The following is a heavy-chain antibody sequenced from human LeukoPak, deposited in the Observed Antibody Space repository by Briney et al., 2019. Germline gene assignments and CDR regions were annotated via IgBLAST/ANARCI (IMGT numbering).Heavy chain of an antibody. CDR2: IQQAGSEK. J-gene: IGHJ4*02. CDR1: GFTFSSYW. D-gene: IGHD4/OR15-4a*01. CDR3: ARRAGAYSHPYDY. Sequence: GGSLRLACAASGFTFSSYWMSWVRQAPGKGLEWVANIQQAGSEKYYVDSVKGRFTISRDNAKNSLYLQMNSLRAEDTAVYYCARRAGAYSHPYDYWGQGTLVTVSS. V-gene: IGHV3-7*01.